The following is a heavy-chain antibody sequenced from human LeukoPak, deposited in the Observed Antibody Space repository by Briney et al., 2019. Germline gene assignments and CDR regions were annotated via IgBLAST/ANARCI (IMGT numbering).Heavy chain of an antibody. V-gene: IGHV3-48*01. CDR3: VRGTWFDP. J-gene: IGHJ5*02. CDR1: AFTFSSYS. Sequence: GGSLRLSCAASAFTFSSYSMTWVRQAPGKGLEWVSYISSGSTSIYYADSVKGRFTISRDNAKNSLYMQMSSLRAEDTAVYYCVRGTWFDPWGQGTLVTVSS. D-gene: IGHD1-1*01. CDR2: ISSGSTSI.